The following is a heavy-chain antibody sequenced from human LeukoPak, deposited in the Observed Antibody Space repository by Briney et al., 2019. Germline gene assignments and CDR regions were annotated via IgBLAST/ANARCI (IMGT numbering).Heavy chain of an antibody. CDR3: AKTGMIVVVIADFDY. CDR1: GFTFSSYA. J-gene: IGHJ4*02. Sequence: GGSLRLSCAASGFTFSSYAMSWVRLAPGKGLEWVSAISGSGGSTYYADSVKGRFTISRDNSKNTLYLQMNSLRAEDTAVYYCAKTGMIVVVIADFDYWGQGTLVTVSS. D-gene: IGHD3-22*01. CDR2: ISGSGGST. V-gene: IGHV3-23*01.